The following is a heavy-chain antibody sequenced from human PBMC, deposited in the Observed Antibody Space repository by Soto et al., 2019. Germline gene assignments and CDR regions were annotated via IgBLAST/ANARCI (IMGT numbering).Heavy chain of an antibody. Sequence: QVQLQESGPGLVKPSQTLSLTCTVSGGSISSGGYYWSWIRHHPGQGLEWIGYIYYSGSTYYNPSLKSRVTISVDTSKNHFSLKLRSVSAADTAVYYCAISSGYADWFDPWGQGTLVTVSS. CDR2: IYYSGST. D-gene: IGHD3-22*01. V-gene: IGHV4-31*03. CDR3: AISSGYADWFDP. CDR1: GGSISSGGYY. J-gene: IGHJ5*02.